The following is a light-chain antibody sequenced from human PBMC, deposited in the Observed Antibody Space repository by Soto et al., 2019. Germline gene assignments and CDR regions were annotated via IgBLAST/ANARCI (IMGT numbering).Light chain of an antibody. CDR1: SSNIGAGYD. Sequence: QSVLTQPPSVSGAPGQRVTISCTGSSSNIGAGYDVHWYQKLPGTAPKLLIYGNSNRHSGVPDRISGSKSGTSASLAISGLQAEDEADYYCQSFDSSRSGWVFGGGTKLTV. J-gene: IGLJ2*01. V-gene: IGLV1-40*01. CDR2: GNS. CDR3: QSFDSSRSGWV.